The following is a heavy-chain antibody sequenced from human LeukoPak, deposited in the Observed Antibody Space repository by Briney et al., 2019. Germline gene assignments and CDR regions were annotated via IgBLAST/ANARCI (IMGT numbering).Heavy chain of an antibody. CDR1: GYTFTAYY. J-gene: IGHJ4*02. CDR3: ATGVATAFTY. CDR2: INPNSGDT. Sequence: APVKVSCKASGYTFTAYYIHWVRQAPGQGLEWMAFINPNSGDTYSAPQFQGRVTMTRDTSISTASMELSWLSSDDTAVYYCATGVATAFTYWGQGTLVTVSS. V-gene: IGHV1-2*02. D-gene: IGHD5-18*01.